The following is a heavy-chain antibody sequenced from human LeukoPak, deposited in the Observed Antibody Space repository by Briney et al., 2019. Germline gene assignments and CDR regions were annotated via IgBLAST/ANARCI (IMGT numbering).Heavy chain of an antibody. V-gene: IGHV4-4*07. CDR2: IYTSGST. CDR1: GASISYYS. CDR3: ARDRIVGATWFDP. Sequence: RASETLSLTCTVSGASISYYSWSWFRQPAGKGLEWIGRIYTSGSTKYNPSLTSRVTMSIDTSKNQFSLKLTSVTAADTAVYYCARDRIVGATWFDPWGQGTLVTVSS. D-gene: IGHD1-26*01. J-gene: IGHJ5*02.